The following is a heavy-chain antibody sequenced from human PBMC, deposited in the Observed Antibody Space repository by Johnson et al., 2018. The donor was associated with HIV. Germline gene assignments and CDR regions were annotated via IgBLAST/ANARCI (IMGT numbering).Heavy chain of an antibody. CDR1: GFTFTYAW. D-gene: IGHD3-3*01. CDR3: STVLTILGAVIMDGFDM. V-gene: IGHV3-15*01. Sequence: VQLVESGGGLVKPGGSLRLSCAASGFTFTYAWMSWVRRAPGKGLEWVGRIKSRTDGGTTDYAAPVKGRFTISRVDSKNMLFLQMNRLKTEDTAVYYCSTVLTILGAVIMDGFDMWGQGTMVTVSS. J-gene: IGHJ3*02. CDR2: IKSRTDGGTT.